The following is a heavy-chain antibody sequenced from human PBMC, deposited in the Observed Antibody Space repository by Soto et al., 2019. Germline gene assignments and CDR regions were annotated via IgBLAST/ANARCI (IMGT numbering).Heavy chain of an antibody. CDR3: ARGPYCSGGSCYSHWFDP. D-gene: IGHD2-15*01. CDR1: GYTFTGYY. Sequence: ASVKVSCKASGYTFTGYYMHWVRQAPGHGLEWMGWINPNSGGTNYAQKFQGWVTMTRDTSISTAYMELSRLRSDDTAVYYCARGPYCSGGSCYSHWFDPWGQGTLVTVSS. J-gene: IGHJ5*02. V-gene: IGHV1-2*04. CDR2: INPNSGGT.